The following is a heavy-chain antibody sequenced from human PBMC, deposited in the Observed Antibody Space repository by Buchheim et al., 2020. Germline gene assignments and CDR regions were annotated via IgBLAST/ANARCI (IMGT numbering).Heavy chain of an antibody. J-gene: IGHJ3*02. V-gene: IGHV5-51*01. CDR3: ATNQLPHVYDI. D-gene: IGHD1-1*01. CDR1: GFSFTRQW. Sequence: EAQLVQFGAEVKKPGESLKISCKGSGFSFTRQWIAWVRQMPGKGLEWMGFIYPGDSQTRYSPSFQGQVTISADSASSTAYLQWTSLKASDSAMYYCATNQLPHVYDIWGQGT. CDR2: IYPGDSQT.